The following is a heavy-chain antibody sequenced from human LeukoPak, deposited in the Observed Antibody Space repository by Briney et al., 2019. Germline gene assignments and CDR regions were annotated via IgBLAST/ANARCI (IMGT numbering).Heavy chain of an antibody. J-gene: IGHJ5*02. D-gene: IGHD1-7*01. CDR3: ARDLNTGTRYNWFDP. V-gene: IGHV1-69*05. CDR2: IIPIFGTA. Sequence: SVKVSCKASGGTFSSYAISWVRQAPGQGLEWMGGIIPIFGTANYAQKFQGRVTITTDESTSTAYMELSSLRPEDTAVYYCARDLNTGTRYNWFDPWGQGTLVTVSS. CDR1: GGTFSSYA.